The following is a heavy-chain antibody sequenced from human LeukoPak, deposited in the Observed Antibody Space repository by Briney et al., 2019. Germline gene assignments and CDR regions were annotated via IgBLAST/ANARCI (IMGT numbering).Heavy chain of an antibody. CDR2: INWNGGSR. V-gene: IGHV3-20*04. CDR3: ARDRRGSRLVDD. CDR1: GFTFDDYG. J-gene: IGHJ4*02. Sequence: GGSLRLSCAASGFTFDDYGMSWVRQAPGKGLGWVSSINWNGGSRGYADSVKGRFTISRDNAKNSLYLQMNSLGAEDTALYYCARDRRGSRLVDDWGQGTLVTVSS. D-gene: IGHD6-19*01.